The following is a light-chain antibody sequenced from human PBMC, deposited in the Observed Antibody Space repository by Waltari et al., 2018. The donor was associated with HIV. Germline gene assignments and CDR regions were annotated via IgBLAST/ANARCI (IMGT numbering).Light chain of an antibody. CDR3: QSADSSGTWV. Sequence: SYELTQPPSVSVSPGQTARITCSGDALPKQYAYWYHQKPGQAPVLVLYKDTERPSGLPELFSGSSSGTTVTLTISGVQAEDEADYYCQSADSSGTWVFGGGTKLTVL. V-gene: IGLV3-25*03. J-gene: IGLJ3*02. CDR2: KDT. CDR1: ALPKQY.